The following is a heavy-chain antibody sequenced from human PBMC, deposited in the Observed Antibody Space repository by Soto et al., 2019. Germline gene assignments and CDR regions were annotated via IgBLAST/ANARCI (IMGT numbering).Heavy chain of an antibody. V-gene: IGHV3-11*01. CDR2: ISNSGRSI. J-gene: IGHJ4*02. D-gene: IGHD6-19*01. Sequence: QVHLVESGGGLVKPGGSLRLSCAASGFTVSDFYMIWIRQAPGKGLEWVSCISNSGRSINYADSVEGRFTISRDNAKNSLYLQMNSLRAEDTAVYYCARRGSSGWYESYFDYWGQGTLVTVSS. CDR1: GFTVSDFY. CDR3: ARRGSSGWYESYFDY.